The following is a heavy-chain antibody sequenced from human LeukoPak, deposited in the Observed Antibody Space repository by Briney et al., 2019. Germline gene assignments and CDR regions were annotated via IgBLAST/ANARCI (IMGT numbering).Heavy chain of an antibody. CDR3: ARATNYYYDCSGYPPFDY. V-gene: IGHV3-21*01. CDR1: GFTFSSYS. D-gene: IGHD3-22*01. J-gene: IGHJ4*02. Sequence: PGGSLRLSCAASGFTFSSYSMDWVRQAPGKGLEWVSSISSSSSYIYYADSVKGRFTISRDNAKNSLYLQMNSLRAEHTAVYYCARATNYYYDCSGYPPFDYWGQGTLVTVSS. CDR2: ISSSSSYI.